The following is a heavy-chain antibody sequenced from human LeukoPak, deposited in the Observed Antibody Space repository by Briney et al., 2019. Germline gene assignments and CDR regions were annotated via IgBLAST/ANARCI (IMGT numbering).Heavy chain of an antibody. D-gene: IGHD5-12*01. CDR3: VKVRSGYDSHPYFDY. Sequence: GGSLRLSCAASGFTFSSYAMSWVRQAPGKGLEWVSAISGSGGSTYYADSVKGRFTISRDNSKNTLYLQMNSLRAEDTAVYYCVKVRSGYDSHPYFDYWGQGTLVTVSS. CDR2: ISGSGGST. CDR1: GFTFSSYA. J-gene: IGHJ4*02. V-gene: IGHV3-23*01.